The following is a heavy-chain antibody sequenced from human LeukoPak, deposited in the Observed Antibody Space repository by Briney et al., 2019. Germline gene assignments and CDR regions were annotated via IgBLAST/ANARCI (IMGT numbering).Heavy chain of an antibody. D-gene: IGHD2-2*01. V-gene: IGHV3-23*01. CDR3: AKDTPIVVVPAAMREVFDY. CDR1: GFTFNNYA. J-gene: IGHJ4*02. Sequence: PGGSLRLSCAASGFTFNNYAMSWVRQAPGKGLEWVSTVSGSGAIAYYTDSDKGRFTISRDNSKNTLYLQTNSLRAEDTAVYYCAKDTPIVVVPAAMREVFDYWGQGTLVTVSS. CDR2: VSGSGAIA.